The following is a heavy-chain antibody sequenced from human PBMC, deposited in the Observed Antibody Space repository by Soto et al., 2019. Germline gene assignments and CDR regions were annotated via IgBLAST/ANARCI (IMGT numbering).Heavy chain of an antibody. CDR2: IKSKTDGGTT. CDR3: TTDQYGGWTILYRERYYPGGYYYGMDV. V-gene: IGHV3-15*07. J-gene: IGHJ6*02. Sequence: PGGSLTLSCAASGFTFSNAWMNWVRQAPGKGLEWVGRIKSKTDGGTTDYAAPVKGRFTISRDDSKNTLYLQMNSLKTEDTAVYYCTTDQYGGWTILYRERYYPGGYYYGMDVWGQGTTVTVSS. D-gene: IGHD3-3*01. CDR1: GFTFSNAW.